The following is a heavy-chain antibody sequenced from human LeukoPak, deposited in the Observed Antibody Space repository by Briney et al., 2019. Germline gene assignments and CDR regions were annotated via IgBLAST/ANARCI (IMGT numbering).Heavy chain of an antibody. CDR1: GGSISSYY. CDR2: IYYSGST. CDR3: ARGRRHFDY. J-gene: IGHJ4*02. V-gene: IGHV4-59*01. Sequence: PSETLSLTCTVSGGSISSYYWSWIRQPPGKGLEWIGYIYYSGSTNYNPSLKSRVTISVDTSKNQFSLKLSSVTAADTAVYYCARGRRHFDYWGQGTLVTVSS.